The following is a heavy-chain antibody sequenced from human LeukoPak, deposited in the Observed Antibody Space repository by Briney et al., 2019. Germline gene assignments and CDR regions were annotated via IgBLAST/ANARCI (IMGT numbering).Heavy chain of an antibody. CDR3: AKGLRSNFRYFDY. Sequence: SGGSLRLSCAASGFTFSSYGMHWVRQAPGKGLEWVAVISYDGSNKYYADSVKGRFTISRDNSKNTLYLQMNSLRAEDTAVYYCAKGLRSNFRYFDYWGQGTLVTVSS. J-gene: IGHJ4*02. CDR2: ISYDGSNK. D-gene: IGHD3-3*01. V-gene: IGHV3-30*18. CDR1: GFTFSSYG.